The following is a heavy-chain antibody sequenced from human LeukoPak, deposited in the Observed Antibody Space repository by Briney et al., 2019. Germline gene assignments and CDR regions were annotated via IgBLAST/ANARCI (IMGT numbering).Heavy chain of an antibody. V-gene: IGHV1-24*01. J-gene: IGHJ4*02. CDR2: FDPGAGEI. CDR1: GDTLSELT. D-gene: IGHD3-16*02. CDR3: AAGGIYPLLDY. Sequence: ASVEVSCKVSGDTLSELTMHWVRQAPGKGLEWMGGFDPGAGEILYAQQFQGRVTMTEDTSTDTVYMELTSLRSEDSGVYFCAAGGIYPLLDYWGQGTLVTVSS.